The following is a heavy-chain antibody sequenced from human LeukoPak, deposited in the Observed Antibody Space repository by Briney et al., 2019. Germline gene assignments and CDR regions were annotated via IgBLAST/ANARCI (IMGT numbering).Heavy chain of an antibody. CDR3: ARDNPTGAFDI. CDR2: ISYDGSNK. J-gene: IGHJ3*02. V-gene: IGHV3-30*04. Sequence: GGSLRLSCAASGFTFSSYAMHWVRQAPGKGLEWVAVISYDGSNKYYADSVKGRFTISRDNPKNTLYLQMNSLRAEDTAVYYCARDNPTGAFDIWGQGTMVTVSS. D-gene: IGHD4-17*01. CDR1: GFTFSSYA.